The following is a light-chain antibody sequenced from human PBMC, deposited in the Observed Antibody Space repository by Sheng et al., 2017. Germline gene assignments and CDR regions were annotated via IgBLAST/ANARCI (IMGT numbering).Light chain of an antibody. CDR3: LQHKSYPLT. CDR1: QGISTW. Sequence: DIQLTQSPSSLSASVGDRVTITCRASQGISTWLAWYQQKPENAPKTLIYAASTLQSGVSSRFSGSGSGTDFTLTISRLQPDDFATYYCLQHKSYPLTFGGGTRVESK. CDR2: AAS. J-gene: IGKJ4*01. V-gene: IGKV1D-16*01.